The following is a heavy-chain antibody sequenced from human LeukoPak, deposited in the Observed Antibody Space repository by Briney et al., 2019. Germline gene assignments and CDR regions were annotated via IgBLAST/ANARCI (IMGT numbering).Heavy chain of an antibody. J-gene: IGHJ3*02. V-gene: IGHV3-33*06. D-gene: IGHD3-22*01. CDR2: IWYDGSNK. CDR1: GFTFSSYG. Sequence: GGSLRLSCAASGFTFSSYGMHWVRQAPGKGLEWGAVIWYDGSNKYYADSVKGRFTISRDNSKNTLYLQMNSLRAEDTAVYYCAKQYYYDSSGYYDAFDIWGQGTMVTVSS. CDR3: AKQYYYDSSGYYDAFDI.